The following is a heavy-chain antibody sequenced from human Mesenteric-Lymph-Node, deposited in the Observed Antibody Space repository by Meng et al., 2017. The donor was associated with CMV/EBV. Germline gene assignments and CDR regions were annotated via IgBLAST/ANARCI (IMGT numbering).Heavy chain of an antibody. Sequence: GESLKISCAASGFPLGNYEMNWVRQAPGKGLEWISYSSNSGRATYYADSVKGRFTISRDNAKNSLYLQMNSLRAEDTAIYYCTRAEGYCTAGNCYLYYFDYWGQGTLVTVSS. D-gene: IGHD2-15*01. CDR3: TRAEGYCTAGNCYLYYFDY. V-gene: IGHV3-48*03. CDR2: SSNSGRAT. CDR1: GFPLGNYE. J-gene: IGHJ4*02.